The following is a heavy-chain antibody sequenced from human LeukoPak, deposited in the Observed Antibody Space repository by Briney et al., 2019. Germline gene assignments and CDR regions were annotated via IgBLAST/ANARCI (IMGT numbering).Heavy chain of an antibody. CDR1: GFTFGSYA. CDR3: AKDQHYDFWSGSPKSWFDP. D-gene: IGHD3-3*01. J-gene: IGHJ5*02. Sequence: GGSLRLSCAASGFTFGSYAMSWVRQAAGKGLAWVSALSGTGGSTYYAGSVKGRFTISRDNSKNTLYLQMNSLRAEDTAVYYCAKDQHYDFWSGSPKSWFDPWGQGTLVTVSS. CDR2: LSGTGGST. V-gene: IGHV3-23*01.